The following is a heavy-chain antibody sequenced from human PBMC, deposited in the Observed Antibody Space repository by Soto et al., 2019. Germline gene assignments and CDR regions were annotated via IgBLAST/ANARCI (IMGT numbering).Heavy chain of an antibody. CDR2: IISSGDTT. CDR3: AKVDGDYYHAFAL. D-gene: IGHD4-17*01. J-gene: IGHJ3*01. CDR1: GFTFSRYA. V-gene: IGHV3-23*01. Sequence: EEQQLESGGGLEQPGGSLRLSCAASGFTFSRYAMSWVRQAPGKGLEWVSTIISSGDTTYYADSARGRFTISRDNTKNTLYLQMNSLRAEDTAVYYCAKVDGDYYHAFALWGQVTMVTVSS.